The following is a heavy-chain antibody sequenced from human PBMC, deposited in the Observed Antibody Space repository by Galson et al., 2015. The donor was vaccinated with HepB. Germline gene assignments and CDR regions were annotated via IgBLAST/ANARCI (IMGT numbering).Heavy chain of an antibody. V-gene: IGHV4-59*01. CDR1: GGSINSYY. D-gene: IGHD3-10*01. Sequence: LTCTVSGGSINSYYWSWIRQPPGKGLEWLAYIYYSGTTNYNPSLKSRVTISVDTSKTQFSLRLSSVTAADTAVYYCAREGVVRGAFDIWGQGTMVTVSS. CDR3: AREGVVRGAFDI. J-gene: IGHJ3*02. CDR2: IYYSGTT.